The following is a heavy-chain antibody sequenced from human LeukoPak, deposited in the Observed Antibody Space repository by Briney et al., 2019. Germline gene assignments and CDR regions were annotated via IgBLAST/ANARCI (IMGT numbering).Heavy chain of an antibody. CDR1: GYRFTTYW. CDR3: ARHVGSSSRWYFGY. V-gene: IGHV5-10-1*01. D-gene: IGHD6-13*01. Sequence: GESLKIPCKGSGYRFTTYWISWVRQMPGKGLEWVGRIDPSDSYTPYTQSFQRHVTISADKSIGTAYLQWSSLKASDTAMYYCARHVGSSSRWYFGYWGQGSLVTVSS. J-gene: IGHJ4*02. CDR2: IDPSDSYT.